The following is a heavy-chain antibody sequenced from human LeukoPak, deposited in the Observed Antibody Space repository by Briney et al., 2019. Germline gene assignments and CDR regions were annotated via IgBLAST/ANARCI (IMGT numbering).Heavy chain of an antibody. J-gene: IGHJ4*02. CDR2: INHSGGST. CDR3: ARDRGVLRYFDWLFEFDY. Sequence: GASVKVSCKASGYTFTRYYIHWVRQAPGQGLEWMGTINHSGGSTSYAQKFQGRLTVTRDMSTSTVYMELSSLGSEDTAVYYCARDRGVLRYFDWLFEFDYWGQGTLVTVSS. CDR1: GYTFTRYY. D-gene: IGHD3-9*01. V-gene: IGHV1-46*01.